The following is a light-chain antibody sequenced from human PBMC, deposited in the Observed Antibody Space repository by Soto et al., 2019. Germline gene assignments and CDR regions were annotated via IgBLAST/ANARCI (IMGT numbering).Light chain of an antibody. CDR1: SSNIGSNY. V-gene: IGLV1-47*01. J-gene: IGLJ1*01. CDR2: RNT. Sequence: QSVLTQPPSASGTPGQRVTISCSGSSSNIGSNYVYWYQQLPGTAPKLLIYRNTQRPSGVPDRFSGSKSGTSASLAISGLRSEDEADYYCAAWDDSLSALVFGTGTKVTVL. CDR3: AAWDDSLSALV.